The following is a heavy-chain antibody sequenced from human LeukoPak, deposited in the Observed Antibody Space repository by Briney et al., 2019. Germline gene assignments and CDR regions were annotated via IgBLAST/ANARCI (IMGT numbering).Heavy chain of an antibody. Sequence: PSETLSLTCTVSGGSISSGGYYWSWIRQHPGKGLEWIGYIYYSGSTNYNPSLKSRVTISVDTSKNQFSLKLSSVTAADTAVYYCARERSRSDLDYWGQGTLVTVSS. CDR1: GGSISSGGYY. CDR2: IYYSGST. D-gene: IGHD6-19*01. J-gene: IGHJ4*02. CDR3: ARERSRSDLDY. V-gene: IGHV4-61*08.